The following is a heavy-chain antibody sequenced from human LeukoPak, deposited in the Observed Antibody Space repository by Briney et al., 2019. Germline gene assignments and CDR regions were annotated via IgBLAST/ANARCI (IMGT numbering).Heavy chain of an antibody. J-gene: IGHJ4*02. Sequence: SETLSLTCTVSGDSISRYYWSWIRQPPGKGLEWIGYIYYSGSTNYNPSLKSRVTISVNTSKNQCTLKLSSVTAADTAVYYCARDDSAIVDYWGQGTLVTVSS. D-gene: IGHD3-22*01. V-gene: IGHV4-59*01. CDR2: IYYSGST. CDR3: ARDDSAIVDY. CDR1: GDSISRYY.